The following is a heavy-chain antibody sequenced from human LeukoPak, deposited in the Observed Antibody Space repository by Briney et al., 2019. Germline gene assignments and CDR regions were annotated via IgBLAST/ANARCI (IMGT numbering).Heavy chain of an antibody. CDR2: ISGSGGST. CDR3: AKENFPIAAAGTEDWFDP. CDR1: GFTFNTYT. J-gene: IGHJ5*02. D-gene: IGHD6-13*01. V-gene: IGHV3-23*01. Sequence: PGGSLRLSCAASGFTFNTYTMSWVRQAPGKGLEWVSAISGSGGSTYYADSVKGRFTISRDNSKNTLYLQMNSLRAEDTAVYYCAKENFPIAAAGTEDWFDPWGQGTLVTVSS.